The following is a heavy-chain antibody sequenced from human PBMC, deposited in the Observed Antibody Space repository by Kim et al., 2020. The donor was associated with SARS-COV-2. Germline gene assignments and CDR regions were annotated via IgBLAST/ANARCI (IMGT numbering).Heavy chain of an antibody. J-gene: IGHJ6*02. D-gene: IGHD6-13*01. V-gene: IGHV3-23*01. CDR1: GFTLTSYA. CDR2: ISGSGGST. CDR3: AKVQAGDSWYFGVELHHYYYGMDV. Sequence: GGSLRLSCAASGFTLTSYAMSWVRQAPGKGLEWVSGISGSGGSTYYADSVKGRFTISRDNPKNTLYLQMNSLRVEDTAVYYCAKVQAGDSWYFGVELHHYYYGMDVWRQGPTLTVSS.